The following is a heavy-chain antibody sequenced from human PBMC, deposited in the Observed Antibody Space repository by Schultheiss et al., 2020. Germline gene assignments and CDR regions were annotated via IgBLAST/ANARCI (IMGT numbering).Heavy chain of an antibody. CDR1: GFTFSDYY. CDR2: ISWNSGSI. Sequence: GGSLRLSCAASGFTFSDYYMSWVRQAPGKGLEWVSGISWNSGSIGYADSVKGRFTISRDNAKNSLYLQMSSLRAEDTAVYYCARDPGAAAAFDYWGQGTLVTVSS. J-gene: IGHJ4*02. V-gene: IGHV3-9*01. D-gene: IGHD6-13*01. CDR3: ARDPGAAAAFDY.